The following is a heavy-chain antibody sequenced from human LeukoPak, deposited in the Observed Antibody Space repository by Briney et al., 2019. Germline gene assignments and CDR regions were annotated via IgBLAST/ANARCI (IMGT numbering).Heavy chain of an antibody. Sequence: ASLKVSCKAFVYTFTSIFIYCVRHAPGQGREWMGVISPSGGSTIYAQKCQGRVTLTRDTSTSTDYLELSSLRSEDTAVYYCARVKQQLAYYLDVWGKGTPVTISS. CDR1: VYTFTSIF. J-gene: IGHJ6*03. CDR2: ISPSGGST. CDR3: ARVKQQLAYYLDV. D-gene: IGHD6-13*01. V-gene: IGHV1-46*01.